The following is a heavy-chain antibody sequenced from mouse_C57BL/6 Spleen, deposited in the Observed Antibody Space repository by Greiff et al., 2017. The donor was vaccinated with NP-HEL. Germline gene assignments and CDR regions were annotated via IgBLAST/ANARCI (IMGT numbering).Heavy chain of an antibody. V-gene: IGHV14-4*01. J-gene: IGHJ2*01. CDR2: IDPENGDT. CDR1: GFNIKDDY. Sequence: EVQLKESGAELVRPGASVKLSCTASGFNIKDDYMHWVKQRPEQGLEWIGWIDPENGDTEYASKFQGKATITADTSSNTAYLQLSSLTSEDTAVYYCTTGIYYGKKGYWGQGTTLTVSS. CDR3: TTGIYYGKKGY. D-gene: IGHD2-1*01.